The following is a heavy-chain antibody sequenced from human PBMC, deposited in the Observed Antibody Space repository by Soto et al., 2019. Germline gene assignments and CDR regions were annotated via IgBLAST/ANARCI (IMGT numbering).Heavy chain of an antibody. CDR1: GFTFTSYG. CDR2: ISYDGGLQ. J-gene: IGHJ4*02. D-gene: IGHD5-18*01. Sequence: QAHLVESGGGVVQPGRSLRLSCAASGFTFTSYGMHWVRQAPGTRLGWVAVISYDGGLQHYADSVKGRFTISRDNSKNMVILQMTSLSAEDTAVYYCVSDRGYGHASVPYSWGQGTLVSVSS. V-gene: IGHV3-30*03. CDR3: VSDRGYGHASVPYS.